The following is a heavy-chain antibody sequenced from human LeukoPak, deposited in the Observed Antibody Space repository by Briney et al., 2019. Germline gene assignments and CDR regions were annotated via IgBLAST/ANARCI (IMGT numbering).Heavy chain of an antibody. J-gene: IGHJ6*03. CDR1: GFTFNSYA. V-gene: IGHV3-23*01. Sequence: GGSLRLSCAASGFTFNSYAMTWVRQAPGKGLEWVSSISGNGGSTYYTDSVKGRFTISRDNSKNTLYLQMNSLRAEDTAAYYCAKDLRVIVVTYYMDVWGKGTTVTGSS. CDR2: ISGNGGST. CDR3: AKDLRVIVVTYYMDV. D-gene: IGHD2-2*01.